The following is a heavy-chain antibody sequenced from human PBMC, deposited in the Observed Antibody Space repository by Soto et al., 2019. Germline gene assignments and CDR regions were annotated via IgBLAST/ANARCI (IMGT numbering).Heavy chain of an antibody. J-gene: IGHJ5*02. Sequence: GGSLRLSCAASGFTFSNYWMSWVRHAPGKGLEWVANIKVDGSEKFYVDSVKGRFTISRDNAKNSLSLQMNSLRAEDTAVYYCARGYSTSPNWFDPWGQGTLVTVSS. CDR3: ARGYSTSPNWFDP. D-gene: IGHD6-13*01. CDR1: GFTFSNYW. CDR2: IKVDGSEK. V-gene: IGHV3-7*03.